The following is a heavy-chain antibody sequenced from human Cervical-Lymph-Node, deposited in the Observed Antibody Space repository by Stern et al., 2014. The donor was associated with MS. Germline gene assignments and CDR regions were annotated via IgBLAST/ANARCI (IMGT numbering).Heavy chain of an antibody. D-gene: IGHD6-13*01. Sequence: QVQLQESGPGLVKPSETLSLTCTVSGYSISSGYYWGCIRQPPGKGLEWIGTIYHSGSTYYNPSLKSRVTISVDTSTKQLSLKLSSATAADTAVYYCAREEQQLVHGNWFDPWGQGTLVTVSS. CDR2: IYHSGST. CDR3: AREEQQLVHGNWFDP. CDR1: GYSISSGYY. V-gene: IGHV4-38-2*02. J-gene: IGHJ5*02.